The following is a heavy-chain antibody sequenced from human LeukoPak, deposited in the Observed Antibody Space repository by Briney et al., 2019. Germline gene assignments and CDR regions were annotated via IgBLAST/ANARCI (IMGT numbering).Heavy chain of an antibody. D-gene: IGHD1-14*01. V-gene: IGHV3-30*02. Sequence: PGGSLRLSCAASGFTFSSYGMYWVRQAPGKGLEWVAFIRYDGSNKYYADSVKGRFTISRDNSKNTLYLQINSLRAEDTAVYYCARRQELETTDAFDIWGQGTMVTVSS. J-gene: IGHJ3*02. CDR1: GFTFSSYG. CDR2: IRYDGSNK. CDR3: ARRQELETTDAFDI.